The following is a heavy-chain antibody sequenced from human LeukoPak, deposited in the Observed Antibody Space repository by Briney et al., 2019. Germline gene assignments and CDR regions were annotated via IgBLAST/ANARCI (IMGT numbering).Heavy chain of an antibody. J-gene: IGHJ6*03. CDR2: IYYSGST. CDR3: ARVSNWSGYYEGVYYYYYYMDV. Sequence: SETLSLTCTVSGGSISSYYWNWIRQPPGKGLEWIGYIYYSGSTNYNPSLKSRVTISVDTSKNQFSLKLSSVTAADTAVYYCARVSNWSGYYEGVYYYYYYMDVWGKGTTVTVSS. V-gene: IGHV4-59*01. CDR1: GGSISSYY. D-gene: IGHD3-3*01.